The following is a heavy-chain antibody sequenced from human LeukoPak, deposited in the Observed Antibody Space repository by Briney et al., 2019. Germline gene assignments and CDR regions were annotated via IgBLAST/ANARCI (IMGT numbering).Heavy chain of an antibody. V-gene: IGHV3-23*01. CDR3: AKYRGVLLSKYYLDY. CDR1: GFTVSSYY. CDR2: ISGSGGST. Sequence: PGGSLRLSCAASGFTVSSYYMTWVRQAPGKGLEWVSRISGSGGSTYYADSVKGRFTISRDNSKNTLYLLMNSLRAEDTAVYYCAKYRGVLLSKYYLDYWGQGTLVTVSS. J-gene: IGHJ4*02. D-gene: IGHD2-21*02.